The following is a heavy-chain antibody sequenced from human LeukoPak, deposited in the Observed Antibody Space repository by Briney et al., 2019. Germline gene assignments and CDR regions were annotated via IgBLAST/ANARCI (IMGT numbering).Heavy chain of an antibody. CDR2: IHYTGST. J-gene: IGHJ4*02. CDR1: GGSIRSSSYN. CDR3: ARHVYLIRWFGELSHHFDY. D-gene: IGHD3-10*01. Sequence: TPSETLSLTCTGSGGSIRSSSYNWGWIRQPPGKGLEWIGSIHYTGSTYHNPSLKSRVTISVDTSKNQFSLKLSSVTAADTAVYYCARHVYLIRWFGELSHHFDYWGQGTLVTVSS. V-gene: IGHV4-39*01.